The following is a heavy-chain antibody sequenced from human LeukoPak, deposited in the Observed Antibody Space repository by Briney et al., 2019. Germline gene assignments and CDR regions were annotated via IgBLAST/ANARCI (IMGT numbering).Heavy chain of an antibody. J-gene: IGHJ4*02. D-gene: IGHD4-17*01. CDR1: GFTFSSYA. V-gene: IGHV3-23*01. CDR2: ISGSGGTT. CDR3: AKAGRYGDYSDY. Sequence: PGGSLRLSCAASGFTFSSYAMSWVRQAPGKGLEWVSTISGSGGTTYYADSVKGRFTISRDNSKNTLYLQMNSLRAEDTAVYYCAKAGRYGDYSDYWGQGTLVTVSS.